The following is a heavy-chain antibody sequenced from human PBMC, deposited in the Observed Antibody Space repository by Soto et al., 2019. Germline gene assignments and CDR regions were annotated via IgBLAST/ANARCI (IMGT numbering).Heavy chain of an antibody. CDR3: ARAHDSSGYWVGYFDY. J-gene: IGHJ4*02. Sequence: SQILSLTCAICGDNISSNSSAWNWIRPSPTKGLEWLGRTYYRSKWYNDCAVSVKSRITINPDTSKNQFSLQLNSVTPEDTAVYYCARAHDSSGYWVGYFDYWGQGTLVTVSS. CDR1: GDNISSNSSA. V-gene: IGHV6-1*01. D-gene: IGHD3-22*01. CDR2: TYYRSKWYN.